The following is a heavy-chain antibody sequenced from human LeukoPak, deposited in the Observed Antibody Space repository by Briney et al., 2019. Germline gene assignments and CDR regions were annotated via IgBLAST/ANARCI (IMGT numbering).Heavy chain of an antibody. CDR2: IWYDGSNK. V-gene: IGHV3-33*01. CDR3: ARNIVGATGGNWFDP. CDR1: GFTFSSYG. J-gene: IGHJ5*02. D-gene: IGHD1-26*01. Sequence: GGSLRLSCAASGFTFSSYGMHWVRQAPGKGLEWAAVIWYDGSNKYYADSVKGRFTISRDNSKNTPYLQMNSLRAEDTAVYYCARNIVGATGGNWFDPWGQGTLVTVSS.